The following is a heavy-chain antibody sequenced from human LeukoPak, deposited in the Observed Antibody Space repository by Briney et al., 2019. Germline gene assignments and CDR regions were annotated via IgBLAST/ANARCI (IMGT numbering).Heavy chain of an antibody. V-gene: IGHV4-59*12. J-gene: IGHJ4*02. Sequence: SETLSLTCTVSGGSINNYYWSWIRQPPGKGLEWIGYIYSSGSTNYNPSLKSRVIISVDKSKNRFSLNLRSVTAADTATYYCASHVTVLGTRGFDFWGRGTLVTVS. D-gene: IGHD6-19*01. CDR3: ASHVTVLGTRGFDF. CDR2: IYSSGST. CDR1: GGSINNYY.